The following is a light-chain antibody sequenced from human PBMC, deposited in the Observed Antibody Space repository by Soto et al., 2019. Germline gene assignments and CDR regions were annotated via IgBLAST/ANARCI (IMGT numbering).Light chain of an antibody. Sequence: DIQMTQSPSTLSASVGDRVIITCRASQTISSWLAWYQQKPGKAPKLLIYKASSLESGVPSRFSGSGSGTEFTLTISSLQPDDFATYYCQQYYTYWHMFGQGTKVDIK. CDR1: QTISSW. V-gene: IGKV1-5*03. CDR3: QQYYTYWHM. CDR2: KAS. J-gene: IGKJ1*01.